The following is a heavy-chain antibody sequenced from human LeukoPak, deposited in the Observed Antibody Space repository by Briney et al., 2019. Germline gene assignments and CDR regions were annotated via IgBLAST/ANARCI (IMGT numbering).Heavy chain of an antibody. CDR3: ARARGYSYGYYYYYMDV. J-gene: IGHJ6*03. D-gene: IGHD5-18*01. CDR2: INPSGGST. CDR1: GGTFSSYA. V-gene: IGHV1-46*01. Sequence: ASVKVSCKASGGTFSSYAISWVRQAPGQGLEWMGIINPSGGSTSYAQKFQGRVTMTRDMSTSTVYMELSSLRSEDTAVYYCARARGYSYGYYYYYMDVWGKGTTVTVSS.